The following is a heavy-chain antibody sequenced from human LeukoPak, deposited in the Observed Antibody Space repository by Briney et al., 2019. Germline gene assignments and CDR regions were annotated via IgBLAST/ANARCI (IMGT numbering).Heavy chain of an antibody. CDR2: ISGSGGST. Sequence: GGSLRLSCAASGFTFSSYAMSWVRQAPGKGLEWVSAISGSGGSTYYADSVKGRFTISRDNSKNTLYLQMNSLRAEDTAVYYCATQGMITFGGVIVRTHFDYWGQGTLVTVSS. J-gene: IGHJ4*02. D-gene: IGHD3-16*02. V-gene: IGHV3-23*01. CDR1: GFTFSSYA. CDR3: ATQGMITFGGVIVRTHFDY.